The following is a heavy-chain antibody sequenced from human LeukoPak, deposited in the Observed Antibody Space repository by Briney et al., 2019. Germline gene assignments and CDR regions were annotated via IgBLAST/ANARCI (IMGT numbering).Heavy chain of an antibody. Sequence: PGGSLRLSCAASGFTFSSYEMNWVRQAPGKGLEWVSYISSSGSTIYYADSVKGRFTISRDNAKNSLYLQMNSLRAEDTAVYYCARAFDYVWGSYPGYYGMDVWGQGTTVTVSS. CDR1: GFTFSSYE. CDR2: ISSSGSTI. J-gene: IGHJ6*02. V-gene: IGHV3-48*03. CDR3: ARAFDYVWGSYPGYYGMDV. D-gene: IGHD3-16*02.